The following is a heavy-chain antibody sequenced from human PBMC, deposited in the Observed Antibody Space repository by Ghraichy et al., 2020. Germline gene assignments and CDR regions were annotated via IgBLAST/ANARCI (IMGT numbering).Heavy chain of an antibody. CDR2: ISWNSGTI. CDR3: AKGDCSTNGCYAFGGIDY. CDR1: GFTFGDYA. Sequence: GGSLRLSCATSGFTFGDYAMHWVRQISGKGLEWVSVISWNSGTITYADSVKGRFTISRDNAKNSLYLHMNSLRPEDTALYYCAKGDCSTNGCYAFGGIDYWGQGTLVTVSS. D-gene: IGHD1-26*01. J-gene: IGHJ4*02. V-gene: IGHV3-9*01.